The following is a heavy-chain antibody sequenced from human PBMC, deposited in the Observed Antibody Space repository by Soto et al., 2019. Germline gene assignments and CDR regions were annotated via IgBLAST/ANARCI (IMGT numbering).Heavy chain of an antibody. CDR1: GYTFTGYY. V-gene: IGHV1-2*04. CDR3: ARDRSGYNSAWYTSRDGFDF. CDR2: INPKSGAT. J-gene: IGHJ3*01. Sequence: ASVKVSCKASGYTFTGYYVHWVRQAPGQGPEWMGWINPKSGATNYAQKFQGWVTMTRDTSISTAYMELNRLRSDDTAVYYCARDRSGYNSAWYTSRDGFDFWGQGTMVTVS. D-gene: IGHD6-19*01.